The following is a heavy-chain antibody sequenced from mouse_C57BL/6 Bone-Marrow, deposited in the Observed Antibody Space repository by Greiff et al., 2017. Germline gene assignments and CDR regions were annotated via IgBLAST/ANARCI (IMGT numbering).Heavy chain of an antibody. D-gene: IGHD1-1*01. CDR2: INPNNGGT. CDR1: GYTFTDYY. V-gene: IGHV1-26*01. J-gene: IGHJ4*01. Sequence: VQLQQSGPELVKPGASVKISCKASGYTFTDYYMNWVKQSHGKSLEWIGDINPNNGGTSYNQKFKGKATLTVDKSSSTAYMELRSLTSEDSAVYYCASDYYGSNYDAMDYWGQGTSVTVSS. CDR3: ASDYYGSNYDAMDY.